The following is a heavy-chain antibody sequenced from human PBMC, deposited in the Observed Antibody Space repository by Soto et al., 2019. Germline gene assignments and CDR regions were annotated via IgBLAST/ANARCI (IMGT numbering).Heavy chain of an antibody. CDR2: ISAATGNT. Sequence: ASVKVSCKASGYSLTTYAMHWVRQAPGQRLEWMGRISAATGNTKYSQKFQGRVSISRDTSASTVYMELSSLRSEDTAVYYCARTIPAAGRDSFDLWGQGTMVTVSS. V-gene: IGHV1-3*01. CDR3: ARTIPAAGRDSFDL. CDR1: GYSLTTYA. D-gene: IGHD6-13*01. J-gene: IGHJ3*01.